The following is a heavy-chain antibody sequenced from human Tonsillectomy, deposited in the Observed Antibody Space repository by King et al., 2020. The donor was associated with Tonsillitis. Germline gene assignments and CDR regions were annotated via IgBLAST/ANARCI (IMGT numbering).Heavy chain of an antibody. J-gene: IGHJ4*02. D-gene: IGHD3-3*02. V-gene: IGHV3-30*02. CDR3: VKECGPSNPFVS. CDR1: GLTFSDYA. Sequence: VQLVESGGGVVQPGGSLRLSCAASGLTFSDYAMHWVRLGPGKGLEWVAFIQYDGSIEYYADSVQGRFIISRDNSKNTLYLDMNYLRPEDTAEYYCVKECGPSNPFVSWGQGTLVTVSS. CDR2: IQYDGSIE.